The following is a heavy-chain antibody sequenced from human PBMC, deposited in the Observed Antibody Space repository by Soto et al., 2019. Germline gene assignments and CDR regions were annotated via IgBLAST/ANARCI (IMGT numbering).Heavy chain of an antibody. CDR2: ISYDGSNK. Sequence: QVQLVESGGGVVQPGRSLRLSCAASGFTFSSYGMHWVRQAPGKGLEWVAVISYDGSNKYYADSVKGRFTISRDNSKNRLYLQMNSLRDEDTAVYYCAKDRRVVAVAAPFDYWGQGTLVTVSS. J-gene: IGHJ4*02. CDR1: GFTFSSYG. V-gene: IGHV3-30*18. CDR3: AKDRRVVAVAAPFDY. D-gene: IGHD6-19*01.